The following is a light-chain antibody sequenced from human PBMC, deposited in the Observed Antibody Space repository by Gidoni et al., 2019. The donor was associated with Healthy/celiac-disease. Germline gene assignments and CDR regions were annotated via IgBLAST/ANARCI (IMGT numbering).Light chain of an antibody. CDR3: QQSYSTPRFT. CDR2: AAS. V-gene: IGKV1-39*01. Sequence: EIKMTQSPSSLSASVGDRVTITCRASQSISSYLNWYQQKPGKAPKLLIYAASSLQSGVPSRFSGSGSGTDFTLTISSLQPEDFATYYCQQSYSTPRFTFGPGTKVDIK. CDR1: QSISSY. J-gene: IGKJ3*01.